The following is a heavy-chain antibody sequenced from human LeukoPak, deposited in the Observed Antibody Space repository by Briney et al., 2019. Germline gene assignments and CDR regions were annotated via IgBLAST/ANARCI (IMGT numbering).Heavy chain of an antibody. CDR2: IYYTGST. V-gene: IGHV4-59*01. J-gene: IGHJ6*04. CDR1: GGSISSYY. CDR3: ARGHYGSGSYYMDV. D-gene: IGHD3-10*01. Sequence: PSETLSLTCTVSGGSISSYYWSWIRLPPGKGLEWIGYIYYTGSTNNNPSLNSRGTISVDTSKNQFSLKLSSVTAADTAVYYYARGHYGSGSYYMDVWGKGITVTVSS.